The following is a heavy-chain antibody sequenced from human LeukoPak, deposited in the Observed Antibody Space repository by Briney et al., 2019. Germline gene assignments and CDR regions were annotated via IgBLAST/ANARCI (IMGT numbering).Heavy chain of an antibody. CDR1: GGSISSYY. CDR2: IYYSGST. J-gene: IGHJ6*02. CDR3: ARQGGTTMMDV. Sequence: PSETLSLTCTVSGGSISSYYWSWIRQPPGKRLEWIGYIYYSGSTNYNPSLKSRVTISVDTSKNQFSLKLGSVTAADTAVYYCARQGGTTMMDVWGQGTTVTVSS. D-gene: IGHD1-26*01. V-gene: IGHV4-59*08.